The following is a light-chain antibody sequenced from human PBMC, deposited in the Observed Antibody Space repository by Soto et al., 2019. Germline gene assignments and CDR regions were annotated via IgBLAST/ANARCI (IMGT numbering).Light chain of an antibody. Sequence: EIVMTQSPATLSVSPGERATLSCRASQSVSSNLACYQQKPGQAPRLLIYGASTRATGIPARFSGSGSGTEFTLTISSLQSEDFATYYCQQYSSSPRTFGQGTRLEIK. J-gene: IGKJ5*01. CDR3: QQYSSSPRT. V-gene: IGKV3-15*01. CDR1: QSVSSN. CDR2: GAS.